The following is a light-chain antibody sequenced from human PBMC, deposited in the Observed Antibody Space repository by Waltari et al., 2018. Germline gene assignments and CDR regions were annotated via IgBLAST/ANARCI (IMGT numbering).Light chain of an antibody. V-gene: IGLV2-8*01. CDR3: ASRGASKV. CDR1: SSDVGASKY. Sequence: QSALTQPPSASASPGQSVTISCTVTSSDVGASKYVSWYQQHPGKAPKLLIYVVSKRASGVPDRFSGSKSGNTASLTVSGLQAEDEADYYCASRGASKVFGGGTKLTVL. J-gene: IGLJ2*01. CDR2: VVS.